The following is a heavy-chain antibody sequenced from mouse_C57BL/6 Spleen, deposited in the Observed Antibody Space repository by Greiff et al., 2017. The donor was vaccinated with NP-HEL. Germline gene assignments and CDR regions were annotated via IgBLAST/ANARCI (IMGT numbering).Heavy chain of an antibody. D-gene: IGHD2-1*01. V-gene: IGHV1-76*01. CDR2: IYPGSGNT. J-gene: IGHJ3*01. CDR3: AREGDGNFSWFAY. CDR1: GYTFTDYY. Sequence: QVQLQQSGAELVRPGASVKLSCKASGYTFTDYYINWVKQRPGQGLEWIARIYPGSGNTYYNEKFKGKAKLTAEKSSSTAYMQLSSLTSEDSAVYFCAREGDGNFSWFAYWGQGTLVTVSA.